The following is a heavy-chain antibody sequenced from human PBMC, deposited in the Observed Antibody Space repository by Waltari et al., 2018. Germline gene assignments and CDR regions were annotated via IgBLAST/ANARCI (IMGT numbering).Heavy chain of an antibody. D-gene: IGHD4-17*01. CDR1: GGGITSDSYH. Sequence: QLRLQESGPGLVKPSETVSLTCSVSGGGITSDSYHWGWIRQAPGKGLEWIGSIYSSGTTYYNPALEIRVTISLDTSRNHFSLRLSSVTAADTAVYYCARHQTPDYGDYLYYYGLDVWGQGTTVSVSS. CDR2: IYSSGTT. V-gene: IGHV4-39*01. J-gene: IGHJ6*02. CDR3: ARHQTPDYGDYLYYYGLDV.